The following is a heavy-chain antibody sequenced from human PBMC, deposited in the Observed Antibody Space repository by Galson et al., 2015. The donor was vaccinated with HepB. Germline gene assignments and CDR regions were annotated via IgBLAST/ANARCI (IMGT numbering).Heavy chain of an antibody. V-gene: IGHV3-7*01. Sequence: SLRLSCAASGFTFSSYWMSWVRQAPGKGLEWVANIKQDGSEKYYVDSVKGRFTISRDNAKNPLYLQMNSLRAEDTAVYYCARNHYYGSGSYYNGGWFDPWGQGTLVTVSS. CDR1: GFTFSSYW. J-gene: IGHJ5*02. CDR3: ARNHYYGSGSYYNGGWFDP. D-gene: IGHD3-10*01. CDR2: IKQDGSEK.